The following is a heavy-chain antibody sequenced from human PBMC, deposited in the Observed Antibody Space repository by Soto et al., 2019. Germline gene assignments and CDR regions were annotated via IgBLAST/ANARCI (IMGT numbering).Heavy chain of an antibody. D-gene: IGHD2-15*01. J-gene: IGHJ4*02. Sequence: EVQLVESGGGLVQPGGSLRLSCAASGFTFSSYWMSWVRQAPGKGLEWVANIKQDGGDKYYVDSVKGRFTISRDNAKKSLYLQMNSLRAEDTAVYYCAREACTGGRCSMFYFDSWGQGTLVTVSS. CDR1: GFTFSSYW. CDR3: AREACTGGRCSMFYFDS. CDR2: IKQDGGDK. V-gene: IGHV3-7*01.